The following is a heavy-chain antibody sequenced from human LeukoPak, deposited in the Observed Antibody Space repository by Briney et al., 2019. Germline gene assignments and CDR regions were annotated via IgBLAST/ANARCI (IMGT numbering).Heavy chain of an antibody. CDR2: IYYSGST. CDR3: ARTAGSGSYYPLDY. V-gene: IGHV4-59*01. D-gene: IGHD3-10*01. J-gene: IGHJ4*02. CDR1: GGSISSYY. Sequence: PSETLSLTCTVSGGSISSYYWSWIRQPPGKGLEWIVYIYYSGSTNYNPSLKSRVTISVVTSRNQFSLKLSSVTAADTAVYYCARTAGSGSYYPLDYWGQGTLVTVSS.